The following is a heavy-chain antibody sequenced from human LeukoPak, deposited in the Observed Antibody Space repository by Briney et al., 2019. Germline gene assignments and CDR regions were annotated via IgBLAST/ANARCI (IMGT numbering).Heavy chain of an antibody. CDR3: ARHGGSWTFDI. CDR2: INHSGST. V-gene: IGHV4-34*01. Sequence: SETLSLTCAVYGGSFSGYYWSWIRQPPGKGLEWIGEINHSGSTNYNPSLKSRVTISVDTSKNQFSLKLSSVTAAVTAVYYCARHGGSWTFDIWGRGTMVTVSS. CDR1: GGSFSGYY. J-gene: IGHJ3*02. D-gene: IGHD6-13*01.